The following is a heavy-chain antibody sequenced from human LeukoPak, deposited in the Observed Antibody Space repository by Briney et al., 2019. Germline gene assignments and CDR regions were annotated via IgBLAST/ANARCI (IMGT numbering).Heavy chain of an antibody. V-gene: IGHV3-20*04. CDR3: ARDDILTGYYLFDY. CDR2: INWNGGST. Sequence: GGSLRLSCAASGFTFDDYGMSWVRQAPGKGLEWFSGINWNGGSTGYADSVKGRFTISRDNAKNSLYLQMNSLRAEDTALYYCARDDILTGYYLFDYWGQGTLVTVSS. J-gene: IGHJ4*02. D-gene: IGHD3-9*01. CDR1: GFTFDDYG.